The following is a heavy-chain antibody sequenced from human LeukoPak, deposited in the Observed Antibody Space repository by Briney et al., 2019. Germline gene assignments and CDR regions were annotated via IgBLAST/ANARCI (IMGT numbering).Heavy chain of an antibody. V-gene: IGHV3-21*01. CDR3: ARDKHDYGDYGTLGDY. CDR2: ISSSSSYI. Sequence: PGGSLRLSCAASGFTFSSYGMHWVRQAPGKGLEWVSSISSSSSYIYYADSVKGRFTISRDNAKNSLYLQMNSLRAEDTAVYYCARDKHDYGDYGTLGDYWGQGTLVTVSS. J-gene: IGHJ4*02. D-gene: IGHD4-17*01. CDR1: GFTFSSYG.